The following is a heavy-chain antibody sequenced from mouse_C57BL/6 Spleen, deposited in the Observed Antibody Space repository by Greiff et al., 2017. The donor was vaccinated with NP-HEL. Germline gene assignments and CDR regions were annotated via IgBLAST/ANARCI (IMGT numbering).Heavy chain of an antibody. Sequence: EVKLMESGPGLVKPSQSLSLTCSVTGYSITSGYYWNWIRQFPGNKLEWMGYISYDGSNNYNPSLKNRISITRDTAKNQFFLKLNSVTTEDTATYYCAKESAGVSFAYWGQGTLVTVSA. V-gene: IGHV3-6*01. D-gene: IGHD4-1*01. CDR3: AKESAGVSFAY. CDR2: ISYDGSN. J-gene: IGHJ3*01. CDR1: GYSITSGYY.